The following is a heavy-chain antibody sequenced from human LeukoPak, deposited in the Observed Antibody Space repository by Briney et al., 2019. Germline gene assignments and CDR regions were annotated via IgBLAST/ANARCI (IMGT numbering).Heavy chain of an antibody. J-gene: IGHJ4*02. CDR3: VRDPSGWGLDY. D-gene: IGHD3-22*01. V-gene: IGHV3-13*04. CDR1: GVTFSAYD. Sequence: VGCLRVSCAAPGVTFSAYDMHWGRQATRGGVEWVSAVGKAGDTHYADSVKGRFTISRENARNSVYLQMNSLRAGDTALYYCVRDPSGWGLDYWGQGTRVTVSS. CDR2: VGKAGDT.